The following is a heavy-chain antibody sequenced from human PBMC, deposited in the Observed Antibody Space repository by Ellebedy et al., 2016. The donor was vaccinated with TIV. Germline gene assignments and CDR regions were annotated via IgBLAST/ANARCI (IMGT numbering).Heavy chain of an antibody. D-gene: IGHD1-26*01. CDR3: ARDRPGWREPSNY. Sequence: LSLTCAASGFTFSNYCMNWVRQAPGKGLEWVADIKQDGGEKYYGDSVKGRFNISRDNTKNSLYLEMNSLRDEDTAVYYCARDRPGWREPSNYWGQGTLVTVSS. V-gene: IGHV3-7*03. J-gene: IGHJ4*02. CDR2: IKQDGGEK. CDR1: GFTFSNYC.